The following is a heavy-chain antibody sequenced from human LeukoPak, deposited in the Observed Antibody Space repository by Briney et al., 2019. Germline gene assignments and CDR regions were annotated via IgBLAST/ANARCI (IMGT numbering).Heavy chain of an antibody. Sequence: SETLSLTCTVSGGSISDYYWNWVRQPPGKGLEWIGNIYYSGSINSNPSLKSRVTMSVDKSKNQFSLKMSSVTAADTAVYYCARAGSRAVAGPYYYYGMDVWGQGTTVTVSS. D-gene: IGHD6-19*01. CDR3: ARAGSRAVAGPYYYYGMDV. V-gene: IGHV4-59*01. J-gene: IGHJ6*02. CDR2: IYYSGSI. CDR1: GGSISDYY.